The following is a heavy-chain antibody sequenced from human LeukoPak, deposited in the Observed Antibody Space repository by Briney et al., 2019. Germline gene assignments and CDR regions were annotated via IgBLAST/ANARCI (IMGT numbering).Heavy chain of an antibody. Sequence: PGGSLRLSCAASGFTFSSYAMSWVRQAPGKGLEWVSSISSSTGNTYYADSVKGRFTISRDNSKDTVYLQMNSLRAEDTALYYCAKQDYYYGSGSYRHYYDYWGQGTLVTVSS. CDR2: ISSSTGNT. CDR1: GFTFSSYA. J-gene: IGHJ4*02. V-gene: IGHV3-23*01. CDR3: AKQDYYYGSGSYRHYYDY. D-gene: IGHD3-10*01.